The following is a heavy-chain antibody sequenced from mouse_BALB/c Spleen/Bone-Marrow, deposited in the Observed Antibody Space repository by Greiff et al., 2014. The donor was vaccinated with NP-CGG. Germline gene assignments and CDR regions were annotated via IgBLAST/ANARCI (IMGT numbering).Heavy chain of an antibody. V-gene: IGHV3-1*02. J-gene: IGHJ2*01. CDR1: GYSITSGYS. CDR3: ARIYYGSSYDY. D-gene: IGHD1-1*01. CDR2: IHYSGST. Sequence: EVKLMESGPDLVKPSQSLSLTCTVTGYSITSGYSWHWIRRFPGNKLEWMGYIHYSGSTNYNPSLKSRISITRDTSKNQFFLQLNSVTTEDTATYYCARIYYGSSYDYWGQGTTLTVSS.